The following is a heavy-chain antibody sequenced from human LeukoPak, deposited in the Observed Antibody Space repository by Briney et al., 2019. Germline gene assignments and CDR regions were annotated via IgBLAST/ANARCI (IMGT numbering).Heavy chain of an antibody. CDR3: VRDKRFPDDVFDI. CDR1: GFTFSSYA. V-gene: IGHV3-23*01. Sequence: GGSLRLSCAASGFTFSSYAMSWVRQAPGKGLEWVSAISASDGRTRYADSVRGRFTISRDNFKNTLYVQINSLRAEDTAVYYCVRDKRFPDDVFDIWGQGTLVTVSS. D-gene: IGHD3-10*01. CDR2: ISASDGRT. J-gene: IGHJ3*02.